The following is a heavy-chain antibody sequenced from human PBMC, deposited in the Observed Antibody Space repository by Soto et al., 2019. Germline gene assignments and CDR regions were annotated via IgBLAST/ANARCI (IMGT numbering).Heavy chain of an antibody. D-gene: IGHD2-2*02. CDR1: GFTFSSYG. CDR2: ISYDGSNK. Sequence: ESGGGVVQPGRSLRLSCAASGFTFSSYGMHWVRQAPGKGLEWVAVISYDGSNKYYADSVKGRFTISRDNSKNTLYLQMNSLRAEDTAVYYCAKESCSSTSCYTGFFDPWGQGTLVTVSS. J-gene: IGHJ5*02. V-gene: IGHV3-30*18. CDR3: AKESCSSTSCYTGFFDP.